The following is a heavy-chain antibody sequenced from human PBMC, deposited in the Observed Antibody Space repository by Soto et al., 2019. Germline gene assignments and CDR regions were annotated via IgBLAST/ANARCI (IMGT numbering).Heavy chain of an antibody. Sequence: VASVKVSCKASGYTFTSYYMHWVRQAPGQGLEWMGIINPSGGSTSYAQKFQGRVTMTRDTSTSTVYMELSSLRSEDTAVYYCARDRPYCTNGVCYTGFGLTYYYYYGMDVWGRGTLVTVSS. CDR3: ARDRPYCTNGVCYTGFGLTYYYYYGMDV. J-gene: IGHJ6*02. V-gene: IGHV1-46*01. CDR1: GYTFTSYY. D-gene: IGHD2-8*01. CDR2: INPSGGST.